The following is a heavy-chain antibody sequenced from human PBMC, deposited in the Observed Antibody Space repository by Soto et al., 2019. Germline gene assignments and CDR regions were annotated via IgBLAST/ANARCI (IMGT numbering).Heavy chain of an antibody. J-gene: IGHJ4*02. D-gene: IGHD2-15*01. Sequence: EVQLVESGGGLVQPGGSLRLSCAASGFTVSSNYMSWVRQAPGKGLEWVSGIYSGGSTYYADSVKGRFTISRDNSKNTLYLQMNSLRAEDTAVYYCQCSGGSSYYFDYWGQGTLVTVSS. CDR3: QCSGGSSYYFDY. CDR1: GFTVSSNY. CDR2: IYSGGST. V-gene: IGHV3-66*01.